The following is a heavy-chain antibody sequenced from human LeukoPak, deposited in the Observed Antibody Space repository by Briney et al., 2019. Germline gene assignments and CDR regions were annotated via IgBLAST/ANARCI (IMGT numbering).Heavy chain of an antibody. J-gene: IGHJ6*02. CDR3: ARLGIAAAGTVLSSYYYGMDV. Sequence: GGSLRLSCAASGFTFTSYWMSWVRQAPGKGLEWVANIKQDGSEKYYVDSVKGRFTISRDNAKKSVYLQMNSLRAEDTAVYYCARLGIAAAGTVLSSYYYGMDVWGQGTTVTVSS. D-gene: IGHD6-13*01. V-gene: IGHV3-7*04. CDR1: GFTFTSYW. CDR2: IKQDGSEK.